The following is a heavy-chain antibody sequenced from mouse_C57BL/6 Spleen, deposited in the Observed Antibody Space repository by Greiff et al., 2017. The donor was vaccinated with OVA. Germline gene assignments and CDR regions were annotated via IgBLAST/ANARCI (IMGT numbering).Heavy chain of an antibody. V-gene: IGHV1-9*01. Sequence: QVQLQQSGAELMKPGASVKLSCKATGYTFTGYWIEWVKQRPGHGLEWIGEILPGSGSTNYNEKFKGTATFTADTSSNTAYMQLSRLPTEDSAINVGARDYGSSFLDYWGQGTTLTVSS. J-gene: IGHJ2*01. CDR1: GYTFTGYW. CDR3: ARDYGSSFLDY. D-gene: IGHD1-1*01. CDR2: ILPGSGST.